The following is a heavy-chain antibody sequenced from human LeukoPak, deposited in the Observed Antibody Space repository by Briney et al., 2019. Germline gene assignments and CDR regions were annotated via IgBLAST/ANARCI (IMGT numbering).Heavy chain of an antibody. D-gene: IGHD1-26*01. CDR3: ARGLGSYPYYFDY. CDR2: ISYSGST. Sequence: SETLSLTCTVSGGSISSYYWSWLRLPPGKRPEWIGSISYSGSTNYNPSLKSRVTISIDTSKNHFSLKVTSVTAADTAVYYCARGLGSYPYYFDYWGQGTLVTVSS. J-gene: IGHJ4*02. CDR1: GGSISSYY. V-gene: IGHV4-59*01.